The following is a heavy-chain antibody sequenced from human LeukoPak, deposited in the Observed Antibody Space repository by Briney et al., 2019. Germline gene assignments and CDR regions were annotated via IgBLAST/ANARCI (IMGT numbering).Heavy chain of an antibody. CDR2: ISYDGSNK. Sequence: GGSLRLSCAASGFTFSSYAMHWVRQAPGKGLEWVAVISYDGSNKYYADSVKGRFTISRDNSKNTLYLQMNSQRAEDTAVYYCARDPYYYGSGSYYSRPGRGSYFDYWGQGTLVTVSS. CDR1: GFTFSSYA. V-gene: IGHV3-30-3*01. D-gene: IGHD3-10*01. CDR3: ARDPYYYGSGSYYSRPGRGSYFDY. J-gene: IGHJ4*02.